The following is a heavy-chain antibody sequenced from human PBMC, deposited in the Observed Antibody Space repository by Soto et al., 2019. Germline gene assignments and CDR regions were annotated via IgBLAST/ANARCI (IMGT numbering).Heavy chain of an antibody. CDR2: IVVGSGNT. D-gene: IGHD3-10*01. CDR3: AAEYSGDYYYYGMDV. CDR1: GFTFTSSA. J-gene: IGHJ6*02. V-gene: IGHV1-58*01. Sequence: QMQLVQSGPEVKKPGTSVKVSCKASGFTFTSSAVQWVRQARGQRLEWIGWIVVGSGNTNYAQKFQERVTITRDMSTSTAYMELSSLSSEDTAVYYCAAEYSGDYYYYGMDVWGQGTTVTVSS.